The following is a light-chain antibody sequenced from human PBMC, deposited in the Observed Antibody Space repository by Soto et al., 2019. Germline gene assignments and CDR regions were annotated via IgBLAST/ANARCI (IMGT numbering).Light chain of an antibody. CDR1: QSVLYSSNNKNY. CDR3: QQYYSIPPWT. CDR2: WAS. J-gene: IGKJ1*01. V-gene: IGKV4-1*01. Sequence: DIVMTQSPDSLAVSLGERATINCKSSQSVLYSSNNKNYLAWYQHKPGQPLKLLIYWASTRESGVPDRFSGSGSGTDFTLTISSLQAEDGAVYYCQQYYSIPPWTFGQGTKVEIK.